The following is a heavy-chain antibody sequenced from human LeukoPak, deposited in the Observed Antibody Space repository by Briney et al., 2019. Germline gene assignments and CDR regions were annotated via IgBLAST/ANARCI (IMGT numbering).Heavy chain of an antibody. J-gene: IGHJ3*02. CDR3: ACLTTADAFDI. CDR2: IYDSGST. V-gene: IGHV4-4*02. Sequence: SGTLSLTCYVSGDSISSSYWWTWVRQPPGMGLQWIGYIYDSGSTNYNPSLKSRVTISVDTSKNQFSLKLSSVTAADTAVYYCACLTTADAFDIWGQGTMVTVSS. CDR1: GDSISSSYW. D-gene: IGHD3-22*01.